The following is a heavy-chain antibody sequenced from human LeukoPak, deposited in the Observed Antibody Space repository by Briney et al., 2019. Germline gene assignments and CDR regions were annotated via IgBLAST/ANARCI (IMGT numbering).Heavy chain of an antibody. D-gene: IGHD2-15*01. V-gene: IGHV4-4*07. CDR1: GGSISSYY. Sequence: SETLSLTCTVSGGSISSYYWSWVRQPAGKGLEWIGRIYSSGNTNYNPSLKSRVTMSVDTSRNQFSLKLSSVTAADTAVYHCARESVGYCSGGSCPYYFDYWGQRTLVTVSS. CDR2: IYSSGNT. CDR3: ARESVGYCSGGSCPYYFDY. J-gene: IGHJ4*02.